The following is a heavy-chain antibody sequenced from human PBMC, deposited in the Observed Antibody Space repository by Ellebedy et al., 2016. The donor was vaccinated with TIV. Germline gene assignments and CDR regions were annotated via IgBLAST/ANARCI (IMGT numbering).Heavy chain of an antibody. J-gene: IGHJ4*02. V-gene: IGHV1-18*01. Sequence: ASVKVSXXASGYTFTSYGISWVRQAPGQGLEWMGWISAYNGNTNYAQKLQGRVTMTTDTSTSTAYMELRSLRSDDTAVYYCARIMVRGVTDYWGQGTLVTVSS. D-gene: IGHD3-10*01. CDR3: ARIMVRGVTDY. CDR2: ISAYNGNT. CDR1: GYTFTSYG.